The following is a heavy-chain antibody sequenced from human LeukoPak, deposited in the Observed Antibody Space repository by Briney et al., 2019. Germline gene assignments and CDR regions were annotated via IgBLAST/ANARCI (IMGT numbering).Heavy chain of an antibody. J-gene: IGHJ4*02. D-gene: IGHD5-18*01. CDR2: IYYSGST. Sequence: PSETLSLTCTVSGGSISSYYCSWIRQPPGKGLEWIGYIYYSGSTNYNPSLKSRVTISVDTSKNQFSLKLSSVTAADTAVYYCARWIQLGIDYFDYWGQGTLVTVSS. CDR1: GGSISSYY. CDR3: ARWIQLGIDYFDY. V-gene: IGHV4-59*08.